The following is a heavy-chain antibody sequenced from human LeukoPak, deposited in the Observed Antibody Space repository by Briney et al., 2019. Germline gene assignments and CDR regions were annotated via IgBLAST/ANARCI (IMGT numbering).Heavy chain of an antibody. CDR3: AKDAAGPEY. V-gene: IGHV3-23*01. J-gene: IGHJ4*02. CDR1: GFTVSSIH. CDR2: ISASGGDT. D-gene: IGHD6-13*01. Sequence: PGGSLRLSCAASGFTVSSIHMNWVRQAPGKGLEWVSGISASGGDTWYPDSVKGRFTISRDNSKNTLFLQMNSLRVEDTAIYYCAKDAAGPEYWGQGTLVTVSS.